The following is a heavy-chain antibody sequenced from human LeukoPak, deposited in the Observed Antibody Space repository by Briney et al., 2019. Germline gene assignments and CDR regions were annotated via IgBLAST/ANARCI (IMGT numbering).Heavy chain of an antibody. D-gene: IGHD2-2*01. CDR1: GITFSTYA. J-gene: IGHJ5*02. Sequence: SGGSLRLSCAASGITFSTYAMHWVRQAPGRGLEWVAIISYDGSNKYYVDSVKGRFTISRDNSKNTLYLQMNSLRTEDTAVYYCARSWRIVVVPAAMANNWFDPWGQGTLVTVSS. CDR3: ARSWRIVVVPAAMANNWFDP. CDR2: ISYDGSNK. V-gene: IGHV3-30-3*01.